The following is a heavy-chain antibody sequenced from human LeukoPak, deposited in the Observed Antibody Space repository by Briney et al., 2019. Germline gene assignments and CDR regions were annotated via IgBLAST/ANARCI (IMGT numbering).Heavy chain of an antibody. V-gene: IGHV3-33*01. CDR2: IWYDGSNK. Sequence: PGGSLRLSCAASGFTFSSYAMHWVRQAPGKGLEWVAVIWYDGSNKFYADSVKGRFTLSRDSSKNTVYLQMTSPRAEDTAVYYCARDAGIAVAATIYYGMDVWGQGTTVTVSS. J-gene: IGHJ6*02. CDR3: ARDAGIAVAATIYYGMDV. CDR1: GFTFSSYA. D-gene: IGHD6-19*01.